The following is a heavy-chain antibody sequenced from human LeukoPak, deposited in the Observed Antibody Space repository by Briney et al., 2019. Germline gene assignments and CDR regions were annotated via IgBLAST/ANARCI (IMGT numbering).Heavy chain of an antibody. J-gene: IGHJ4*02. V-gene: IGHV3-30-3*01. D-gene: IGHD3-22*01. CDR1: GFTFSSYA. CDR3: ASGQDYYDSSGYYVY. Sequence: PGRSLRLSCAASGFTFSSYAMHWVRQAPGKGLEWVAVISYDGSSKYYADSVKGRFTTSRDNSKNTLYLQMNSLRAEDTAVYYCASGQDYYDSSGYYVYWGQGTLVSVSS. CDR2: ISYDGSSK.